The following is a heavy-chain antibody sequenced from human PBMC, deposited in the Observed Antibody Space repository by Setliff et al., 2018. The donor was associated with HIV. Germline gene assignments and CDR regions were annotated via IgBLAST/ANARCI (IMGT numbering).Heavy chain of an antibody. D-gene: IGHD3-3*01. Sequence: PSETLSLTCAVSGGSISSSNWWSWVRQPPGKGLEWIGEIFHSENTNYNPSLKGRVTISVDKSKNQFSLKVTSVTAADTAVYYCASGDNFWSGSYYWGQGTLVTVSS. CDR1: GGSISSSNW. J-gene: IGHJ4*02. CDR3: ASGDNFWSGSYY. CDR2: IFHSENT. V-gene: IGHV4-4*02.